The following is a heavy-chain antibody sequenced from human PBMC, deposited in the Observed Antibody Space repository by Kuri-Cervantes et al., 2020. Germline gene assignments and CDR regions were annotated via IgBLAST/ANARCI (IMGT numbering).Heavy chain of an antibody. Sequence: SVKVSCKASGGTFSSYAISWVRQAPGQGLEWMGGIIPIFGTANYAQKFQGRVTMTSNTSINTAYMDLTSLTSEDTAIYYCARGGVNGWHSYAFEIWGQGTLVTVSS. D-gene: IGHD6-19*01. J-gene: IGHJ3*02. CDR2: IIPIFGTA. CDR1: GGTFSSYA. V-gene: IGHV1-69*05. CDR3: ARGGVNGWHSYAFEI.